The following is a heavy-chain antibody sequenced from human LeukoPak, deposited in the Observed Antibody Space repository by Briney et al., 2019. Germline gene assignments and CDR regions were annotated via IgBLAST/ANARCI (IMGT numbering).Heavy chain of an antibody. V-gene: IGHV4-59*01. CDR1: GGSISSYY. CDR2: IYYSGST. Sequence: SETLSLTCTVSGGSISSYYWSWIRQPPGKGLEWIGYIYYSGSTNYNPSLKSRVTISVDTSKNQFSLKLSSVTAADTAVYYCARDLGWLQPGDAFDIWGQGTMVTASS. D-gene: IGHD5-24*01. J-gene: IGHJ3*02. CDR3: ARDLGWLQPGDAFDI.